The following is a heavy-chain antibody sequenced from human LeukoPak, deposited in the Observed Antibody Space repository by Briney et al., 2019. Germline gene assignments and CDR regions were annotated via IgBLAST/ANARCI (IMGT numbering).Heavy chain of an antibody. J-gene: IGHJ4*02. CDR2: IWYDGSNK. CDR3: ARGQYSPDY. CDR1: GFTLSSYG. D-gene: IGHD2-15*01. Sequence: GRSLTLSCAASGFTLSSYGMHWVRQPPGKGLEWVALIWYDGSNKYYTDSVKGRFTISRDNSKNTLYLQMNSLSAEDTAVYYCARGQYSPDYWGQGTLVTVSS. V-gene: IGHV3-33*01.